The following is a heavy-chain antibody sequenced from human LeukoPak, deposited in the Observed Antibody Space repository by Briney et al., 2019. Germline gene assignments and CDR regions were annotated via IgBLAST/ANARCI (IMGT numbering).Heavy chain of an antibody. D-gene: IGHD3-10*01. CDR2: INYSGST. J-gene: IGHJ4*02. Sequence: SETLSLTCTVSGGSISSSSYYWGWIRQPPGKGLEWIGSINYSGSTNYNPSLKSRVTMSVDTSKNQFSLKLSSVTAADTAVYYCAREITMVRGVIIFDYWGQGTLVTVSS. V-gene: IGHV4-39*07. CDR1: GGSISSSSYY. CDR3: AREITMVRGVIIFDY.